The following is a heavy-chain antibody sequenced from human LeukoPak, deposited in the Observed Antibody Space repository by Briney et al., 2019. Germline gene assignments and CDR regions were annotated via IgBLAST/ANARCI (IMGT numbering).Heavy chain of an antibody. D-gene: IGHD3-22*01. Sequence: KTSETLSLTCTVSGDSISSGDYYWSWIRQPAGKGLEWIGRISSSGSTNHNPSLKSRVTISVDTSKNQFSLKLSSVTAADTAVYFCARGPYSYDSSGAFDIWGQGTMVTVSS. CDR3: ARGPYSYDSSGAFDI. CDR2: ISSSGST. CDR1: GDSISSGDYY. J-gene: IGHJ3*02. V-gene: IGHV4-61*02.